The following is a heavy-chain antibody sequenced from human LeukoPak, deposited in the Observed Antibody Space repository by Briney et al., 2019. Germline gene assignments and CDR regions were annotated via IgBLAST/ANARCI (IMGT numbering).Heavy chain of an antibody. Sequence: ASVKVSCKASGYTFTSYYMHWVRQAPGQGLEWMGLINPSGSSTSYAQKFQSRLSLTRDMSTSTDYMELSSLRSEDTAVYYCARDNSVGDTAWWFDPWGQGTLVTVSS. CDR1: GYTFTSYY. CDR3: ARDNSVGDTAWWFDP. V-gene: IGHV1-46*01. J-gene: IGHJ5*02. D-gene: IGHD1-26*01. CDR2: INPSGSST.